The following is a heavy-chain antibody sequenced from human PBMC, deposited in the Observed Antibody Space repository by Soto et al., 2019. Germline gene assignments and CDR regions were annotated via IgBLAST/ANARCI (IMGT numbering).Heavy chain of an antibody. CDR1: GGSISRGGYS. V-gene: IGHV4-30-2*01. Sequence: SEALSLTCGGSGGSISRGGYSGSWIRQPPGKGLECIGYIYPSGSTYYNPSLKSRVTISVDRSKNQFSLKLSSVTAADTAVYYCASPTRDGYKDFDSWGQGTLVTVS. J-gene: IGHJ4*02. D-gene: IGHD5-12*01. CDR2: IYPSGST. CDR3: ASPTRDGYKDFDS.